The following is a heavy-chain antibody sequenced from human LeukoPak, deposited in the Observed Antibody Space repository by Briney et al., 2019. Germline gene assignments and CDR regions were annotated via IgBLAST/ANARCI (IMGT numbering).Heavy chain of an antibody. CDR3: ARAGHRSISWTVWLHAYFDY. Sequence: GGSLRLSCAASGFTFSSYSMNWVRQAPGKGLEWVSSISSSSSYIYYADSVKGRFTISRDNAKNSLYLQMNSLRAEDTAVYYCARAGHRSISWTVWLHAYFDYWGQGTLVTVSS. J-gene: IGHJ4*02. V-gene: IGHV3-21*01. CDR1: GFTFSSYS. D-gene: IGHD6-13*01. CDR2: ISSSSSYI.